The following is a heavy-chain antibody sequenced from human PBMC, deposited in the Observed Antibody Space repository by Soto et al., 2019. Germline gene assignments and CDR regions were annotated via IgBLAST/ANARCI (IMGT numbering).Heavy chain of an antibody. Sequence: VGSLRFSCAASGFIFRSYGMHWVRQAPGKALEWVAVIWYDVSNTYYADPVKGRFTISRDNSENTLFLQMNSLRAEDTALYYCASSAAWGRGTLVSVSS. J-gene: IGHJ5*02. CDR3: ASSAA. CDR2: IWYDVSNT. V-gene: IGHV3-33*01. CDR1: GFIFRSYG. D-gene: IGHD6-19*01.